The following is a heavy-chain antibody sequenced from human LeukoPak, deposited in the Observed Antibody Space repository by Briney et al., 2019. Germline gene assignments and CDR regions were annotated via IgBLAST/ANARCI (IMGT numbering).Heavy chain of an antibody. CDR3: ARTWNDDGDYAGCFQH. D-gene: IGHD4-17*01. Sequence: ASVKVSCKASGYTFTSYYIHWVRQAPGQGLEWMGIINPSGGSTSYAQKFQGRVTMTRDTSTSTVYMELSSLRSEDTAVYYCARTWNDDGDYAGCFQHWGQGTLVTVSS. V-gene: IGHV1-46*01. J-gene: IGHJ1*01. CDR1: GYTFTSYY. CDR2: INPSGGST.